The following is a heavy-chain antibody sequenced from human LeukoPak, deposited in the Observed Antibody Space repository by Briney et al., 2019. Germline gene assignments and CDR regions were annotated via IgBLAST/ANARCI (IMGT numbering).Heavy chain of an antibody. J-gene: IGHJ5*02. CDR3: ARSPGIGSGWYRGFDP. CDR1: GFTLSTYS. V-gene: IGHV3-48*02. D-gene: IGHD6-19*01. CDR2: ISSSSSTI. Sequence: GGSLRLSCAASGFTLSTYSMNWVRQAPGKGLEWVSYISSSSSTIYYADSLKGRFTISRDNARKSLYLQMNSLRDEDTAVYYCARSPGIGSGWYRGFDPWGQGTLVTVSS.